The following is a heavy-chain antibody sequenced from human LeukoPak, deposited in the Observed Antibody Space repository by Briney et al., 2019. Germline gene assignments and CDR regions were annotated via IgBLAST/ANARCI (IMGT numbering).Heavy chain of an antibody. CDR1: GYTLTELS. Sequence: ASVKVSCKVSGYTLTELSMHWVRQAPGKGLEWMGGFDPEDGETIYAQKFQGRVTMTEDTSTDTAYMELSSLRSEDTALYYCAKDYDSSGYTRGAFDYWGQGTLVTVSS. V-gene: IGHV1-24*01. CDR3: AKDYDSSGYTRGAFDY. CDR2: FDPEDGET. J-gene: IGHJ4*02. D-gene: IGHD3-22*01.